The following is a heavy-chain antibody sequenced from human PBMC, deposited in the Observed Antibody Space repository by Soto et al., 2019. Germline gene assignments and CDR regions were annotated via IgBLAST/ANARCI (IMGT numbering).Heavy chain of an antibody. CDR1: GGSISSYY. CDR3: ARVGYCSSTSCYERPHYYGMDV. D-gene: IGHD2-2*01. J-gene: IGHJ6*02. V-gene: IGHV4-4*07. Sequence: SETLPHTCTVSGGSISSYYWSWIRQPTGKGLEWIGRIYISGSTNYNPSLKSRVTMSVDTSKNQFSLKLSSVTAADTAVYYCARVGYCSSTSCYERPHYYGMDVWGQGTTVTVSS. CDR2: IYISGST.